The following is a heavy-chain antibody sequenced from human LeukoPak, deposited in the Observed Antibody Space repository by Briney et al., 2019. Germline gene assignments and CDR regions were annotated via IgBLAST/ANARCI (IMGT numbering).Heavy chain of an antibody. CDR1: GGTFSSYA. CDR3: ARESGPGGAFDI. V-gene: IGHV1-69*01. D-gene: IGHD3-10*01. CDR2: IIPIFGTA. Sequence: GSSVKVSCKASGGTFSSYAISWVRQAPGRGLEWMGGIIPIFGTANYAQKFQGRVTITADESTSTAYMELSSLRSEDTAVYYCARESGPGGAFDIWGQGTMVTVSS. J-gene: IGHJ3*02.